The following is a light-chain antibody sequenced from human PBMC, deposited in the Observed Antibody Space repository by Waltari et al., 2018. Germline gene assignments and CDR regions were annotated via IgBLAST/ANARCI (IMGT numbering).Light chain of an antibody. CDR1: SSDIGGYNY. V-gene: IGLV2-14*01. CDR3: SSYAPSSTV. Sequence: QSALTQPASVSGSPGQSITISCTGTSSDIGGYNYVSWYQQHPGKAPKLMIYEVSKRPSGVSDRFSGSKSGNTASLTISGLQAEDEADYYCSSYAPSSTVFGGGTKLTVL. CDR2: EVS. J-gene: IGLJ2*01.